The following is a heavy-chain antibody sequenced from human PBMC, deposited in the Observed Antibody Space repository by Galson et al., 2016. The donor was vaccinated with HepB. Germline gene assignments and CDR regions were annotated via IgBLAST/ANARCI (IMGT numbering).Heavy chain of an antibody. D-gene: IGHD2-15*01. Sequence: SLRLSCAASEFTFSTYAMSWVRQTPGKGLEWVSTITGSGGRTYYADSVKGRFTISRDNSKNTLSLQMNSLRAEDTAVYYCAKDQIWLLTLTYYYGVDGWGQGTTVTVS. V-gene: IGHV3-23*01. CDR2: ITGSGGRT. CDR1: EFTFSTYA. CDR3: AKDQIWLLTLTYYYGVDG. J-gene: IGHJ6*02.